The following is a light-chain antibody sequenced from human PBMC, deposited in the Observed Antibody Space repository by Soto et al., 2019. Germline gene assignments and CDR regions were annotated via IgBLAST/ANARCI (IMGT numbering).Light chain of an antibody. Sequence: TLSCRASQSVGSKLAWYQQKPGHVPRLLIYHVSTRATGVPARFSGSASVTEFTLSISSLQSEDSAVYYCQQHNQWPITFGQGTRLEIK. V-gene: IGKV3-15*01. CDR3: QQHNQWPIT. CDR1: QSVGSK. J-gene: IGKJ5*01. CDR2: HVS.